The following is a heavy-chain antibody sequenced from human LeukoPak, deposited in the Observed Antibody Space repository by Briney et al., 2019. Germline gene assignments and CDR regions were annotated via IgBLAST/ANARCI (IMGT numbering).Heavy chain of an antibody. J-gene: IGHJ4*02. CDR3: AKGHIVVVVAATLLFDY. V-gene: IGHV3-23*01. CDR2: ISGSGGST. D-gene: IGHD2-15*01. CDR1: GFTFSSYA. Sequence: PGGSLRLSCAASGFTFSSYAMSWVRQAPGKGLEWVSAISGSGGSTYYADSVKGRFTISRDNSKNTLYLQMNSLRAEDTAVYYCAKGHIVVVVAATLLFDYWGQGALVTVSS.